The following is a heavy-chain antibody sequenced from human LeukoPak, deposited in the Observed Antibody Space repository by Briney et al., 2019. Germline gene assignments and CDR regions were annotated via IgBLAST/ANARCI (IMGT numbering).Heavy chain of an antibody. J-gene: IGHJ4*02. V-gene: IGHV5-51*01. CDR2: IYPGDSDT. CDR3: ARVYYDSSGYTKFDY. D-gene: IGHD3-22*01. Sequence: GESLKISCKGSGYRFTSYWIGWARQMPGKGLEWMGIIYPGDSDTRYSPSFQGQVTISADKSISTAYLQWSSLKASDTAMYYCARVYYDSSGYTKFDYWGQGTLVTVSS. CDR1: GYRFTSYW.